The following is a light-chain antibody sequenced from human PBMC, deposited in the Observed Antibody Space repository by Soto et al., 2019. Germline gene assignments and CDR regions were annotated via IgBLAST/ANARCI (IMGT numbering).Light chain of an antibody. Sequence: EIVMTQSPATLSVAPGERVTLSCRASQGVSRKLAWYQHKSGQAPRLLISGASAGATGIPARFSGSGSGTEFTPTFSSLQSEDCAIYYCQQYHPWPITFGGGTKVEIK. J-gene: IGKJ4*01. CDR1: QGVSRK. V-gene: IGKV3-15*01. CDR3: QQYHPWPIT. CDR2: GAS.